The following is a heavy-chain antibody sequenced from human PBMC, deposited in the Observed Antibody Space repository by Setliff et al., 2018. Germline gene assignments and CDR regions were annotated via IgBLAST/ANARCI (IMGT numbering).Heavy chain of an antibody. CDR2: MNPNSGNT. Sequence: ASVKVSCKASGYTFTSYDINWVRQATGQGLEWMGWMNPNSGNTGYAQKFQGRVTMTRNTSISTAYMELSSLRSEDTAVYYCARDGGWTIFGVVEGSDYWGQGTLVTVSS. J-gene: IGHJ4*02. CDR3: ARDGGWTIFGVVEGSDY. CDR1: GYTFTSYD. V-gene: IGHV1-8*02. D-gene: IGHD3-3*01.